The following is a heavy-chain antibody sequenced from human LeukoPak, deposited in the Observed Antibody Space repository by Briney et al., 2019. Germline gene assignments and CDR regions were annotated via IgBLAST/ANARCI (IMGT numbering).Heavy chain of an antibody. CDR1: GGSISSYY. CDR3: ARNVVVVAAPGNNWFDP. V-gene: IGHV4-59*01. CDR2: IYYSGST. D-gene: IGHD2-15*01. J-gene: IGHJ5*02. Sequence: SETLSLTCTVSGGSISSYYWSWLRQPPGKGLEWIGYIYYSGSTNYNPSPKSRVTISVDTSKNQFSLKLSSVTAADTAVYYCARNVVVVAAPGNNWFDPWGQGTLVTVSS.